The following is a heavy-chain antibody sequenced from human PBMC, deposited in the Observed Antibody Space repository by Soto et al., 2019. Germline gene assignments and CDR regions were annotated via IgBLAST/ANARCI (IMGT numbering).Heavy chain of an antibody. CDR2: ISYDGSNK. Sequence: HPGGSPRLSCAASGFTFSSSGMHWVRQAPGKGLEWVAVISYDGSNKYYADSVKGRFTISRDNSKNTLYLQMNSLRAEDTAVYYCAKEGGFTYNDILTGYFDYWGQGTLVTVSS. D-gene: IGHD3-9*01. CDR3: AKEGGFTYNDILTGYFDY. CDR1: GFTFSSSG. J-gene: IGHJ4*02. V-gene: IGHV3-30*18.